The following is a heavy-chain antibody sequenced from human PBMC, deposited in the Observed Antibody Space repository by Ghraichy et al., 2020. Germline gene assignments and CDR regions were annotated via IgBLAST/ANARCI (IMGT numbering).Heavy chain of an antibody. CDR2: INTNTGTP. CDR1: GYTFSTYA. D-gene: IGHD3-10*01. CDR3: AREVQRSLWPLVNYYGMDV. J-gene: IGHJ6*02. V-gene: IGHV7-4-1*02. Sequence: ASVKVSCKASGYTFSTYAMNWVRQAPGQGLEWMGWINTNTGTPKYAQNFTGRFVFSLDTSVSTAYLQISSLKAEDTAVYYCAREVQRSLWPLVNYYGMDVWGQGTTVTVSS.